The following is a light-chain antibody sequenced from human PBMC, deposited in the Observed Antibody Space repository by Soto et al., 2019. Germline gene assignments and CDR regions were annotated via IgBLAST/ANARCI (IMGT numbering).Light chain of an antibody. CDR1: QSVSSSY. Sequence: EIVLTQSPGTLSLSPGEGATLSWRASQSVSSSYLAWYQQKPGQAPRLLIYGASSRATGIPDRFSGSGSATDFTLTISRLEPEDFAVYYCQQYGSSPWTFGQGTKVDIK. CDR2: GAS. J-gene: IGKJ1*01. CDR3: QQYGSSPWT. V-gene: IGKV3-20*01.